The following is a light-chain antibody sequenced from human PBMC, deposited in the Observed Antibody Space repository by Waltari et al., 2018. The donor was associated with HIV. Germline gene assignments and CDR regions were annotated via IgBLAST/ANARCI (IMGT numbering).Light chain of an antibody. CDR1: SSDVGGYNF. V-gene: IGLV2-8*01. CDR3: QVWDPSSDHVV. J-gene: IGLJ2*01. Sequence: QSALTQPPSASGSPGQSVTISCTGTSSDVGGYNFVSWYQQHPGKAPKLLIFEATKRPSGIPERFSGSNSGNTATLTITRVEAGDEADYYCQVWDPSSDHVVFGGGTKLTVL. CDR2: EAT.